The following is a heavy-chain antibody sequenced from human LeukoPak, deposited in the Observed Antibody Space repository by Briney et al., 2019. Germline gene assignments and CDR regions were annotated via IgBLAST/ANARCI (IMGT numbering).Heavy chain of an antibody. CDR1: GFTFSSYG. CDR3: ARGGSYLSAFDI. J-gene: IGHJ3*02. CDR2: IRYDGSNK. Sequence: GGSLRLSCAASGFTFSSYGVHWVRQAPGKGLEWVAFIRYDGSNKYYADSVKGRFTISRDNSKNTPYLQMNSLRAEDTAVYYCARGGSYLSAFDIWGQGTMVTVSS. V-gene: IGHV3-30*02. D-gene: IGHD1-26*01.